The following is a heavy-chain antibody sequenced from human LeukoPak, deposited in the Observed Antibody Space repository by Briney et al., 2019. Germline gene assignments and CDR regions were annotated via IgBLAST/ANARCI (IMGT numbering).Heavy chain of an antibody. D-gene: IGHD3-22*01. V-gene: IGHV3-NL1*01. Sequence: GGSLRLSCAASGFTFSSYGMHWVRQAPGKGLEWVSVIYSGGSTYYADSVKGRFTISRDNSKNTLYLQMNSLRAEDMAVYYCARASSGYSDYWGQGTLVTVSS. CDR2: IYSGGST. CDR1: GFTFSSYG. CDR3: ARASSGYSDY. J-gene: IGHJ4*02.